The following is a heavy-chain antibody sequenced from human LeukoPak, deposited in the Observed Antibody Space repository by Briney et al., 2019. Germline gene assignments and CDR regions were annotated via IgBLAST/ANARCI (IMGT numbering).Heavy chain of an antibody. D-gene: IGHD5-18*01. CDR1: GGSISSGDYY. CDR2: IYYSGST. CDR3: AGHSYGLAMYFDY. V-gene: IGHV4-30-4*08. Sequence: PSETLSLTCTVSGGSISSGDYYWSWIRQPPGKGLEWIGYIYYSGSTYYNPSLKSRVTISVDTSKNQFSLKLSSVTAADTAVYYCAGHSYGLAMYFDYWGQGTLVTVSS. J-gene: IGHJ4*02.